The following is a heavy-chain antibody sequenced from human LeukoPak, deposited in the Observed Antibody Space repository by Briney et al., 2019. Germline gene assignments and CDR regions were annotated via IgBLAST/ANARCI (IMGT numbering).Heavy chain of an antibody. V-gene: IGHV3-66*01. D-gene: IGHD1-1*01. Sequence: GGSLRLSCAASGFTVSNIYMSWVRQAPGTGLEWVSIIHSGGITHYADSVKGRFTISRDNSKNTLYLQMNSLRAEDTAVYYCARDWNLRAFDYWGQGTLVTVSS. CDR3: ARDWNLRAFDY. J-gene: IGHJ4*02. CDR1: GFTVSNIY. CDR2: IHSGGIT.